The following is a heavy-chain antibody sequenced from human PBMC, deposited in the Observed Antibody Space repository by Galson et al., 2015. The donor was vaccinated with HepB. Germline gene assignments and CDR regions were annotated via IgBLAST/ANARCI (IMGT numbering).Heavy chain of an antibody. CDR2: ISGSGGST. J-gene: IGHJ3*02. Sequence: SLRLSCAASGFTFSSYAMSWVRQAPGKGLEWVSAISGSGGSTYYADSVKGRFTISRDNSKNTLYLQMNSLRAEDTAVYYCAKGIVVVIYAFDIWGQGTMVTVSS. D-gene: IGHD3-22*01. V-gene: IGHV3-23*01. CDR1: GFTFSSYA. CDR3: AKGIVVVIYAFDI.